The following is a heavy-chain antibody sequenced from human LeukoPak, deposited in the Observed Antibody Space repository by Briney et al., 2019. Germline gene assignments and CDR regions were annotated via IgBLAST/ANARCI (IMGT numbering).Heavy chain of an antibody. V-gene: IGHV3-23*01. CDR2: ISGGGRST. Sequence: PGGSLRLSCAASGFSFNTCAMSWVRQAPGKGLEWVSTISGGGRSTDYADSVKGQFTISRDNPKNTLYLQMNSLRAEDTAVYYCAGERYFDYWGQGTLVTVSS. CDR1: GFSFNTCA. CDR3: AGERYFDY. J-gene: IGHJ4*02.